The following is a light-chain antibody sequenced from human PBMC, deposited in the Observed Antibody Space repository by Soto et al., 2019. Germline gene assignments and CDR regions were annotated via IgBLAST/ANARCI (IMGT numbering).Light chain of an antibody. CDR1: SSNIGADYD. V-gene: IGLV1-40*01. J-gene: IGLJ1*01. CDR3: QSYDSSLSGREV. CDR2: GNS. Sequence: QSVLTQPPSVSGAPGQRVTISCTGNSSNIGADYDVHWYQQLPGTAPKLLIYGNSTRPSGVPDRFSGSKSGTSASLAITGLQAEDEADYYCQSYDSSLSGREVFGTGTKLTVL.